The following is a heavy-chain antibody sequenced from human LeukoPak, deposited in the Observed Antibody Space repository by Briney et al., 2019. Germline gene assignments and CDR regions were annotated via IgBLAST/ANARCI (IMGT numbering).Heavy chain of an antibody. CDR3: ARDSRGTLPC. D-gene: IGHD2/OR15-2a*01. J-gene: IGHJ4*02. CDR2: IKQDGSEK. CDR1: GFTFRDYA. Sequence: GGSLRLSCAASGFTFRDYAMNWVRQAPGKGLEWVANIKQDGSEKYYVDSVKGRFTISRDNAKNSLYLQMNSLRAEDTAVYYCARDSRGTLPCWGQGTLVTVSS. V-gene: IGHV3-7*01.